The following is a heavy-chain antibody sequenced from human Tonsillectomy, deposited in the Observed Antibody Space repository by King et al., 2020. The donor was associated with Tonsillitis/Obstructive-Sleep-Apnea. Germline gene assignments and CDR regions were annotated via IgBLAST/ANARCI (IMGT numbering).Heavy chain of an antibody. CDR1: GFTFSSYA. CDR2: ISYDGSNK. Sequence: VQLVESGGGVVQPGRSLRLSCAASGFTFSSYAIHWVRQAPGKGLEWVAVISYDGSNKYYADSVKGRFTISRDNSKNTLYLQMNSLRAEDTAVYYCARGVELGYCSSTSCYWGDYWGQGTLVTVSS. V-gene: IGHV3-30*04. D-gene: IGHD2-2*01. CDR3: ARGVELGYCSSTSCYWGDY. J-gene: IGHJ4*02.